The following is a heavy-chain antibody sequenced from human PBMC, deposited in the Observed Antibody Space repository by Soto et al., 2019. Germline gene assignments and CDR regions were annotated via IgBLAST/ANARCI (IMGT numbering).Heavy chain of an antibody. CDR2: IYYSGST. V-gene: IGHV4-59*01. D-gene: IGHD3-9*01. CDR1: GGSISSYY. CDR3: ARDRWRGRYFDWLEDWFDP. J-gene: IGHJ5*02. Sequence: PSETLSLTCTVSGGSISSYYWSWIRQPPGKGLEWIGYIYYSGSTNYNPSLKSRVTISVDTSKNQFSLKLSSVTAADTAVYYCARDRWRGRYFDWLEDWFDPWGQGTLVTVS.